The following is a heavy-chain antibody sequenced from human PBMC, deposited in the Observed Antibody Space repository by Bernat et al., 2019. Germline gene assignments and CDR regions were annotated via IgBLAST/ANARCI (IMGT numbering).Heavy chain of an antibody. D-gene: IGHD2-15*01. CDR3: AREDNYYYYGMDV. Sequence: QVQLVESGGGVVQPGRSLRLSCAASGFTFSSYAMHWVRQAPGKGLEWVAVISYDGSNKYYADSVKGRFTISRDNSKNTLYLQMNSLRAEDTAVYYCAREDNYYYYGMDVWGQGTTVTVSS. V-gene: IGHV3-30-3*01. J-gene: IGHJ6*02. CDR2: ISYDGSNK. CDR1: GFTFSSYA.